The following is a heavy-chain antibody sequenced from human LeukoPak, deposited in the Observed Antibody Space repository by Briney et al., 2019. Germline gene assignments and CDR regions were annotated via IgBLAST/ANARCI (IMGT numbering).Heavy chain of an antibody. Sequence: GSLRLSCAASGFTFSSYNMNWVRQAPGKGLEWVSYISSTSRTLYYADSVKGRFTISRDNAKNSLYLQMNSLRAEDTAVYYCAELGITMIGGVWGKGTTVTISS. CDR3: AELGITMIGGV. CDR2: ISSTSRTL. CDR1: GFTFSSYN. D-gene: IGHD3-10*02. J-gene: IGHJ6*04. V-gene: IGHV3-48*04.